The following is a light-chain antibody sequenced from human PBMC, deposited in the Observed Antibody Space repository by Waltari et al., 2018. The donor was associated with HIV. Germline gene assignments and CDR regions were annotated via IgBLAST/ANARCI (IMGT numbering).Light chain of an antibody. CDR2: RNN. V-gene: IGLV1-47*01. J-gene: IGLJ2*01. Sequence: SVLTQPPSASGTPGQRVTISCSGSTSNIGSNDVFWYQHLPGAAPKLLIHRNNQRPSGVLYRFSGSTSGTSASLAISGLRSEDEADYYCVAWDDSLRGVVFGGGTKVAAL. CDR3: VAWDDSLRGVV. CDR1: TSNIGSND.